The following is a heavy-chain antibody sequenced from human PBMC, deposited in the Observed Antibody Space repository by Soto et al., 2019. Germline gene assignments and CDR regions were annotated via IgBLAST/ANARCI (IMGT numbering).Heavy chain of an antibody. V-gene: IGHV3-74*01. D-gene: IGHD6-19*01. J-gene: IGHJ4*02. Sequence: GSLRLSCAASGFTFSNYWVHWVRQAPGKGLMWVSRINSDGTTINYADSVEGRFTISRDNAKNTLFLQMNSLRVEDTAVYYCARAGWYRFDYWGQGTLVTSPQ. CDR2: INSDGTTI. CDR1: GFTFSNYW. CDR3: ARAGWYRFDY.